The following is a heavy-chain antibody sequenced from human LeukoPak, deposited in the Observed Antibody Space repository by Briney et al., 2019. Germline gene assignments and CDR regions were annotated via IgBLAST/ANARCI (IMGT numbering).Heavy chain of an antibody. J-gene: IGHJ6*02. CDR3: ARGWNCGGDCYFYYYVMDV. CDR1: GYILTNYY. Sequence: EASVKVSCKASGYILTNYYMHWVRQAPGQGLEWMGIINPGDGGTSYAQNFQDRVTMTRDTSTSTVYMELSSLRSDDTAVYYCARGWNCGGDCYFYYYVMDVWGQGTTVTVSS. D-gene: IGHD2-21*02. CDR2: INPGDGGT. V-gene: IGHV1-46*01.